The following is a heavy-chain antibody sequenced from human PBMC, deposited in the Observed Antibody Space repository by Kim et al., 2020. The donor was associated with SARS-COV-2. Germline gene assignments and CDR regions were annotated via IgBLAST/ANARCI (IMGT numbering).Heavy chain of an antibody. Sequence: GGSLRLSCAASGLTFNSFDMGWVRQAPGQGLQWVSGISHTGDNTYYIDSVKGRFTISRDNSRDTLYLHMNSLRVEDTAVYYCAKDATRTSGWFYFDYWGQGSLVTVSS. D-gene: IGHD6-19*01. CDR3: AKDATRTSGWFYFDY. J-gene: IGHJ4*02. V-gene: IGHV3-23*01. CDR1: GLTFNSFD. CDR2: ISHTGDNT.